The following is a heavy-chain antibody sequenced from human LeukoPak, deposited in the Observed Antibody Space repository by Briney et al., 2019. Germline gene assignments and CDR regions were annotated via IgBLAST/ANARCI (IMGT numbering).Heavy chain of an antibody. V-gene: IGHV1-46*01. CDR3: ARGPTIFGVVITGKEFDP. CDR1: GYTFTSYY. J-gene: IGHJ5*02. Sequence: ASVKVSCKASGYTFTSYYMHWVRQAPRQGLEWMGIINPSGGSTSYAQKFQGRVTMTRDTSTSTVYMELSSLRSEDTAVYYCARGPTIFGVVITGKEFDPWGQGTLVTVSS. D-gene: IGHD3-3*01. CDR2: INPSGGST.